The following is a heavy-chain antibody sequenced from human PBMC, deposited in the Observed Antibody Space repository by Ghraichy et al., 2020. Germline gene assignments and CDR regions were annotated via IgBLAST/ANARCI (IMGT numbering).Heavy chain of an antibody. D-gene: IGHD2-21*02. Sequence: SETLSLTCTVSGGSISGYYWSWIRQSPGKGLEWLGFIYYTGSSNYNPSLKSRVTISVDTSKNQLSLKLISVTAADTAIYYCAREAYCGNDCSHFDYWGQGSMVTVSS. CDR3: AREAYCGNDCSHFDY. CDR2: IYYTGSS. CDR1: GGSISGYY. V-gene: IGHV4-59*01. J-gene: IGHJ4*02.